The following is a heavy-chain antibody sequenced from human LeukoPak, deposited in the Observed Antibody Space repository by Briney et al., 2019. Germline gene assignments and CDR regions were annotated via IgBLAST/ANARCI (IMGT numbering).Heavy chain of an antibody. Sequence: ASVKVSCKASGYTFTSYYMHWVRQAPGQGLEWMEIINPSGGSTSYAQKFQGRVTMTRDMSTSTVYMELSSLRSEDTAVYYCARTEYYYDSSGYYSYWGQGTLVTVSS. CDR1: GYTFTSYY. CDR3: ARTEYYYDSSGYYSY. V-gene: IGHV1-46*01. J-gene: IGHJ4*02. D-gene: IGHD3-22*01. CDR2: INPSGGST.